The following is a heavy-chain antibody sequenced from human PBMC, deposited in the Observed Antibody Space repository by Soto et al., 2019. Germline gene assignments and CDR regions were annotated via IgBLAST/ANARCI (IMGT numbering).Heavy chain of an antibody. CDR2: INHSGST. V-gene: IGHV4-34*01. CDR3: ARVRDDYGDPRRFYYYYGMDV. J-gene: IGHJ6*02. D-gene: IGHD4-17*01. Sequence: SETLSLTCAVYGGSFSGYYWSWIRQPPGKGLEWIGEINHSGSTNYNPSLKSRVTISVDTSKNQFSLKLSSVTAADTAVYYCARVRDDYGDPRRFYYYYGMDVWGQGTTVTVSS. CDR1: GGSFSGYY.